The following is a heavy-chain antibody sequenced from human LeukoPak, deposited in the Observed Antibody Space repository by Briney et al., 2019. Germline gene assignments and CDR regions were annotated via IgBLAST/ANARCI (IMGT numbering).Heavy chain of an antibody. Sequence: SETLSLTCAVYGGSFSGYYWSWIRQPPGKGLEWIGEINHSGSTNYNPSLRSRVTVSVDPSKNQFSLTLISVTAADTAVYYCASLPLRYSYGHGIDYWGQGTLVTVSS. CDR3: ASLPLRYSYGHGIDY. CDR1: GGSFSGYY. J-gene: IGHJ4*02. D-gene: IGHD5-18*01. CDR2: INHSGST. V-gene: IGHV4-34*01.